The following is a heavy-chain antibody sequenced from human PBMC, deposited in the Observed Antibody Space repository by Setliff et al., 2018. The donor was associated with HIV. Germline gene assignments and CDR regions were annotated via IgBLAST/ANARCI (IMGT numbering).Heavy chain of an antibody. CDR2: ISYDGTNK. CDR1: GFTFSGSA. J-gene: IGHJ4*02. D-gene: IGHD3-9*01. Sequence: PGGSLRLSCAASGFTFSGSAMHWVRQASGKGLEWVAVISYDGTNKYYADSVKGRFTISRDNSKNTLYLQMNSLRAEDTAVYYCARENYDILTGYYDYWGQGALVTVSS. CDR3: ARENYDILTGYYDY. V-gene: IGHV3-30*04.